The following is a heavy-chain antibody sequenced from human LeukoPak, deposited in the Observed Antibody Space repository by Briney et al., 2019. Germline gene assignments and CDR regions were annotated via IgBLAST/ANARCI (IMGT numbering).Heavy chain of an antibody. CDR1: GGSISSYY. CDR3: ARGGGSYRYTRHSIQAFDY. D-gene: IGHD3-16*02. V-gene: IGHV4-59*01. CDR2: IYYSGST. Sequence: SETLSLTCTVSGGSISSYYWSWIRQPPGKGLEWIGYIYYSGSTNYNPTLKSRVTISVDTSKNQFSLKLSSVTAADTAVYYCARGGGSYRYTRHSIQAFDYWGQGTLVTVSS. J-gene: IGHJ4*02.